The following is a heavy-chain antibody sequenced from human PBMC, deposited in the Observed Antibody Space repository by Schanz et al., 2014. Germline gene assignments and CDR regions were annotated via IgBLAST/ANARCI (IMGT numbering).Heavy chain of an antibody. Sequence: VQLVESGGGVVQPGRSLRLSCATSGLNFDYYGMSWVRQAPGKGLEWVSSISSTSSYIFYADSVKGRFTISRDNAKNSLYLQMNSLRAEDTAVYYCARVDSGYDSHLYYYYYYMDVWGKGTTVTVSS. V-gene: IGHV3-21*04. D-gene: IGHD5-12*01. J-gene: IGHJ6*03. CDR1: GLNFDYYG. CDR2: ISSTSSYI. CDR3: ARVDSGYDSHLYYYYYYMDV.